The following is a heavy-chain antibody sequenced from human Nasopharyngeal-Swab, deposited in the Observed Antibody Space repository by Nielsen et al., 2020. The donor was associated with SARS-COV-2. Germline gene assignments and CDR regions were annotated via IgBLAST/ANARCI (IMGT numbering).Heavy chain of an antibody. CDR2: ISGSGGST. D-gene: IGHD3-22*01. J-gene: IGHJ4*02. V-gene: IGHV3-23*01. Sequence: VRQAPGKGLEWVSAISGSGGSTYYADSVKGRFTISRDNSKNTLYLQMSSLRAEDTAVYYCANPYYYDSSGYDDYWGQGTLVTVSS. CDR3: ANPYYYDSSGYDDY.